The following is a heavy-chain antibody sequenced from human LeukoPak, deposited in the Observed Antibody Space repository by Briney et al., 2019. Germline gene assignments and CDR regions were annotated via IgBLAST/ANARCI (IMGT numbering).Heavy chain of an antibody. Sequence: GGSLRLSCAASGFTVSSNYMSWVRQAPGKGLEWVSVIYSGGSSYYADSVKGRFTISRDNSRNTLYLQMNSLRAEDTAVYYCARDGQWELENAFDIWGQGTMVTVSS. CDR1: GFTVSSNY. V-gene: IGHV3-66*01. J-gene: IGHJ3*02. D-gene: IGHD1-26*01. CDR3: ARDGQWELENAFDI. CDR2: IYSGGSS.